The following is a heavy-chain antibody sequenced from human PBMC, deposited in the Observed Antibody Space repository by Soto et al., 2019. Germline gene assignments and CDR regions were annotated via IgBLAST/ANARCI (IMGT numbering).Heavy chain of an antibody. V-gene: IGHV1-69*02. CDR3: ARAAGPIVFDY. CDR2: IIPILGIA. D-gene: IGHD3-10*01. CDR1: GGTFSSYT. Sequence: QVQLVQSGAEVKKPGSSVKVSCKASGGTFSSYTISWVRQAPGQGLEWMGRIIPILGIANYAQKFQGRVTITADKATSTAYMELSSLRSEDTAVYYCARAAGPIVFDYWGQGTLVTVSS. J-gene: IGHJ4*02.